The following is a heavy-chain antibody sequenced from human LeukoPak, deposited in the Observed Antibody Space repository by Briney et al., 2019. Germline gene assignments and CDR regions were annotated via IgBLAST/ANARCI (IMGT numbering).Heavy chain of an antibody. Sequence: SETLSPTCTVSGGFLSSFSWSWIRQPPGKGLEWFGYIYSSGSTNYNPSLKRRVTISVDTSKHQFSLKLSSVTVADTAVYYCARAKYDFWSGDYTRWFDPRGQGTLVTVSS. D-gene: IGHD3-3*01. CDR3: ARAKYDFWSGDYTRWFDP. CDR2: IYSSGST. V-gene: IGHV4-59*01. J-gene: IGHJ5*02. CDR1: GGFLSSFS.